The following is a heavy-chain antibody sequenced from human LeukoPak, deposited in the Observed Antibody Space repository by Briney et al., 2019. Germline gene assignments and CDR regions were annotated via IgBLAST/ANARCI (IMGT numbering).Heavy chain of an antibody. CDR1: GLTFSSYN. V-gene: IGHV3-21*01. CDR3: ASQYMTTVTPYGMDV. D-gene: IGHD4-17*01. Sequence: GGSLRLSCAASGLTFSSYNMNWVRQAPGKGLEWVSSISSSSSYIYYADSVKGRFTISRDNAKNSLYLQMNSLRAEDTAVYYCASQYMTTVTPYGMDVWGQGTTVTVSS. J-gene: IGHJ6*02. CDR2: ISSSSSYI.